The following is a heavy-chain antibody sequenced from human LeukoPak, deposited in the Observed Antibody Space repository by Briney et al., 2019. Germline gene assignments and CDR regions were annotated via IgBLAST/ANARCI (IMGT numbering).Heavy chain of an antibody. CDR2: INHSGST. CDR3: ARGVRYSYGFEDY. Sequence: SETLSLTCAVYGGSFSGYYWSWIRQPPGKGLEWIGEINHSGSTNYNPSLKSRVTISVDTSKNQFSLKLSSVTAADTAVYYCARGVRYSYGFEDYWGQGTLVTVSS. J-gene: IGHJ4*02. CDR1: GGSFSGYY. V-gene: IGHV4-34*01. D-gene: IGHD5-18*01.